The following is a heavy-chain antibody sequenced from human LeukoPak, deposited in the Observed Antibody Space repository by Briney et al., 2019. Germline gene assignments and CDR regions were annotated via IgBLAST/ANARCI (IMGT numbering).Heavy chain of an antibody. CDR3: ARDQKPITGTTEGFWFDP. J-gene: IGHJ5*02. D-gene: IGHD1-20*01. CDR1: GFTFSSYA. Sequence: GGSLRLSCAASGFTFSSYAMHWVRQAPGKGLEWVAVISYDGSNKYYADSVKGRFTISRDNSKNTLYLQMNSLRSEDTAVYYCARDQKPITGTTEGFWFDPWGQGTLVTVSS. V-gene: IGHV3-30-3*01. CDR2: ISYDGSNK.